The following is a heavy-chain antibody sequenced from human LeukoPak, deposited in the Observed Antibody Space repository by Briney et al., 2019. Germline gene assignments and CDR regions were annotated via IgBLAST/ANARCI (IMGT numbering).Heavy chain of an antibody. Sequence: GGSLRLSCAASGFTFSSYSMNWVGQAPGKGLEWVSSISSSSSYIYYADSLKGRFTISRDNAKNSLYLQMNSLRAEDTAVYYCARAPNYDYVWGSSAELDYWGQGTLVTVSS. J-gene: IGHJ4*02. CDR3: ARAPNYDYVWGSSAELDY. CDR1: GFTFSSYS. V-gene: IGHV3-21*01. CDR2: ISSSSSYI. D-gene: IGHD3-16*01.